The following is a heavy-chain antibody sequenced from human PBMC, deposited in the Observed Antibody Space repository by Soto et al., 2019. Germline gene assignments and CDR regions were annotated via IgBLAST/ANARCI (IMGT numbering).Heavy chain of an antibody. D-gene: IGHD4-17*01. V-gene: IGHV3-7*01. CDR2: IKQDGSEK. J-gene: IGHJ4*02. Sequence: EVQLVESGGGLVQPGGSLRLSCAASGFTFSSYSMNWVRQAPGKGLEWVANIKQDGSEKYYVDSVKGRFTISRDNAKNSLYLQMNSLRAEDTAVYYCAVLDTVTTIGLDYWGQGTLVTVSS. CDR3: AVLDTVTTIGLDY. CDR1: GFTFSSYS.